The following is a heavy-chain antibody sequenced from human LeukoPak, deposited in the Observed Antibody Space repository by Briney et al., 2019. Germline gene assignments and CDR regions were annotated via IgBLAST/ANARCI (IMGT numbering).Heavy chain of an antibody. V-gene: IGHV4-39*07. J-gene: IGHJ6*03. D-gene: IGHD3-10*01. CDR3: ARAGGITMVRGHDYYYYYMDV. Sequence: SETLSLTCTVSGGSISSSIYYWGWIRQPPGKGLEWIGSIYNSGSTYYNPSLKSRVTISVDTSKNQFSLKLSSVTAADTAVYYCARAGGITMVRGHDYYYYYMDVWGKGTTVTISS. CDR1: GGSISSSIYY. CDR2: IYNSGST.